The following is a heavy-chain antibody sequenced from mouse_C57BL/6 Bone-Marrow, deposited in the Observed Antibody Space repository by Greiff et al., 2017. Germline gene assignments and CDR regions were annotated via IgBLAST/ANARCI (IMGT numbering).Heavy chain of an antibody. CDR3: TTGGIMDY. V-gene: IGHV14-4*01. J-gene: IGHJ4*01. CDR2: FDPENGDT. Sequence: VQLQQSGAELVRPGASVKLSCTASGFNIKDDYMHWVKQRPEQGLEWIGWFDPENGDTEYASKFQGKATITADTSSNTAYLQRSSLTSEDTAVYYCTTGGIMDYWGQGTSVTVSS. CDR1: GFNIKDDY.